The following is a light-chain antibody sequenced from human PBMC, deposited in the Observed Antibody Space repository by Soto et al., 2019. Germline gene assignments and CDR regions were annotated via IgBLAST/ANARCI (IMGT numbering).Light chain of an antibody. CDR1: SSDVGKYDY. J-gene: IGLJ3*02. V-gene: IGLV2-8*01. CDR2: EVS. Sequence: QSALTQPPSASGSPGQSVTISCTGTSSDVGKYDYVSWFQHHPGKAPKLIIYEVSKRPSGVPDRFSGSKSGSTASLTVSGLQTEDEAVYYCQSYDSSLSALVFGGGTKLTVL. CDR3: QSYDSSLSALV.